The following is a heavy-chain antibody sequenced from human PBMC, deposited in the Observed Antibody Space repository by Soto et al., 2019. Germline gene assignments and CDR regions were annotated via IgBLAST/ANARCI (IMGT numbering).Heavy chain of an antibody. D-gene: IGHD3-16*01. J-gene: IGHJ4*02. CDR3: AKNYAEDAAFFAY. CDR2: ISGSGAHT. Sequence: DVQLLDSGGGLVQPGGSLRLSCAASGFTFTNYAMTWVRQAPGKGPEWVSAISGSGAHTYYADSVRGRFTISRDNSNNTLYLQLNSLTAEDTAVYYCAKNYAEDAAFFAYWGRGTLVTVSS. CDR1: GFTFTNYA. V-gene: IGHV3-23*01.